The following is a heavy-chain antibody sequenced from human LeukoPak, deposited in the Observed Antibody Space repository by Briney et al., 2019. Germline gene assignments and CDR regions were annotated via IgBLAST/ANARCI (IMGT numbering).Heavy chain of an antibody. J-gene: IGHJ4*02. CDR3: ARCRGGSAWYELDY. CDR2: IWYDGSDK. CDR1: GFTFSTHG. D-gene: IGHD6-19*01. V-gene: IGHV3-33*08. Sequence: GRSLRLSCAASGFTFSTHGMHWVRQAPGKGLEWVAVIWYDGSDKYYADSVKGRFTISRDNSKNTLFLQMNGLRAEDTAVYYCARCRGGSAWYELDYWGRGTLVTVSS.